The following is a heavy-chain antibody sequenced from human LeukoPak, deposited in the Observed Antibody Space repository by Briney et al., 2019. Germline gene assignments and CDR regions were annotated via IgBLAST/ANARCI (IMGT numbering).Heavy chain of an antibody. J-gene: IGHJ3*02. CDR3: ARDRLRRDPDAFDI. CDR2: ISSSSSYI. Sequence: GGSLRLSCAASGFTFSSYSMNWVRQAPGKGLEWVSSISSSSSYIYYADSVKGRFTISRDNAKNSLYLQMNSLRAEDTAVYYCARDRLRRDPDAFDIWGQGTMVTVSS. V-gene: IGHV3-21*01. CDR1: GFTFSSYS.